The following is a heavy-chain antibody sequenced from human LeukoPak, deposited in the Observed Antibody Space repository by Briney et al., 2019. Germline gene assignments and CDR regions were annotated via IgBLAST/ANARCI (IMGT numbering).Heavy chain of an antibody. V-gene: IGHV4-34*01. CDR3: ARGRIAAAGTGSYYSSGMDV. D-gene: IGHD6-13*01. J-gene: IGHJ6*04. CDR1: GGSFSGYY. CDR2: INHSGST. Sequence: SETLSLTCAVYGGSFSGYYCSWVRQPPGKGLEWIGEINHSGSTNYNPSRKSRVTISVDTSKNQFSLKMRSVNDADTAVYYCARGRIAAAGTGSYYSSGMDVWGKGPTVPVSS.